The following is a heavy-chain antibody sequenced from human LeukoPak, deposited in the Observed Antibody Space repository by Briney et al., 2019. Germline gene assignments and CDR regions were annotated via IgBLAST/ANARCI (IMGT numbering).Heavy chain of an antibody. CDR2: ISSSGNTI. J-gene: IGHJ3*02. CDR1: GFTVSSYE. Sequence: GGSLRLSCAASGFTVSSYEMNWVRQAPGKGLEWVSYISSSGNTIKYADSVKGRFTISRDNAKNSLHLQMNSLRAEDTAVYYCARNIAVRSNAFDIWGQGTMVTVSS. D-gene: IGHD6-6*01. CDR3: ARNIAVRSNAFDI. V-gene: IGHV3-48*03.